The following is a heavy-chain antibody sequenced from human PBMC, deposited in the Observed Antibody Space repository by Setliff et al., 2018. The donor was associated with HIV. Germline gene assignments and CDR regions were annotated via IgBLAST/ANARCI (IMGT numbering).Heavy chain of an antibody. CDR2: INPNSGGT. CDR3: ARDVFAYYYGSGSYIDY. Sequence: GASVKVSCKASGYTFTGYYMHWVRQAPGQGLEWMGWINPNSGGTNYAQKFQGRVTMTRDTSISTAYMELSRLRSDDTAVYYCARDVFAYYYGSGSYIDYWGQGTLVTVS. V-gene: IGHV1-2*02. D-gene: IGHD3-10*01. CDR1: GYTFTGYY. J-gene: IGHJ4*02.